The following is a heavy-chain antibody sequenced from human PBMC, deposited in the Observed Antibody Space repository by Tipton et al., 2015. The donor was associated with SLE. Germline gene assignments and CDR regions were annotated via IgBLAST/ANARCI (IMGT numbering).Heavy chain of an antibody. D-gene: IGHD6-13*01. J-gene: IGHJ4*02. Sequence: SLRLSCVASEFTFSSYSMYWVRQAPGKGLEWVSTLSSGGGTTYPDSVKGRFTVSGDIPKNTVYPQMNNLRPEDTAVYYCARQHLPGSGPSFDSWGQGTLVSVSS. V-gene: IGHV3-23*01. CDR3: ARQHLPGSGPSFDS. CDR2: LSSGGGT. CDR1: EFTFSSYS.